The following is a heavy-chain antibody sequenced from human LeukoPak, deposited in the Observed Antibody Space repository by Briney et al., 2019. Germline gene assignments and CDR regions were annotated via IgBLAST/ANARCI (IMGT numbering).Heavy chain of an antibody. V-gene: IGHV3-74*01. CDR3: VRGGSGSYSPYDY. J-gene: IGHJ4*02. CDR2: IDSAGRST. Sequence: GGSLRLSCAASGFTLSSYWMHWVRQVPGKGLVWVSRIDSAGRSTTYADSVKGRFTSSRDNAKNTLYLQVNSLRVEDTAVYYCVRGGSGSYSPYDYWGQGTVVTVSS. D-gene: IGHD1-26*01. CDR1: GFTLSSYW.